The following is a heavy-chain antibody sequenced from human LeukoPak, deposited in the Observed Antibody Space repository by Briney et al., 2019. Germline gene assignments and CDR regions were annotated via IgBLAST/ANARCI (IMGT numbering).Heavy chain of an antibody. CDR2: ITASGTAM. J-gene: IGHJ4*02. D-gene: IGHD1-26*01. CDR3: ARDVVGATYFD. Sequence: GGSLRLSCAASGFTFSSSSMKWVRPAPGTGPEWVSHITASGTAMFYADSVKGRFTISRDNSKNTLYLQMNSLRAEDTAVYYCARDVVGATYFDWGQGTLVTVSS. V-gene: IGHV3-48*01. CDR1: GFTFSSSS.